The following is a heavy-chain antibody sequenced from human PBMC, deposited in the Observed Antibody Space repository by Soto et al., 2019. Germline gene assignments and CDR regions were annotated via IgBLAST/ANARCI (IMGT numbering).Heavy chain of an antibody. Sequence: QVQLVQSGAEVKKPGASLSISCKASGYTFINYYMHWVRQVPGQGLEWMGAIDPSGDSSTTYAQNFQGRVTITRDTSTITGYLELTSLRSEDTAVYYCARDLPSTSYGLDVWGQGTTVTVS. CDR2: IDPSGDSST. V-gene: IGHV1-46*03. J-gene: IGHJ6*02. D-gene: IGHD2-2*01. CDR3: ARDLPSTSYGLDV. CDR1: GYTFINYY.